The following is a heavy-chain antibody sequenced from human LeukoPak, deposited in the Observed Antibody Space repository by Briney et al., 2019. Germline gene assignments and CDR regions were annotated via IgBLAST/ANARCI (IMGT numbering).Heavy chain of an antibody. V-gene: IGHV3-15*01. Sequence: PGGSLRLSCAASGFTFSNAWMSWVRQAPGKGLEWVGRIKSKTDGGTTDYAAPVKGRFTISRDDSKNTLYLQMNSLKTEDTAVYYCTTKQGIAAGSSDYWGQGTLVTVSS. D-gene: IGHD6-13*01. J-gene: IGHJ4*02. CDR2: IKSKTDGGTT. CDR3: TTKQGIAAGSSDY. CDR1: GFTFSNAW.